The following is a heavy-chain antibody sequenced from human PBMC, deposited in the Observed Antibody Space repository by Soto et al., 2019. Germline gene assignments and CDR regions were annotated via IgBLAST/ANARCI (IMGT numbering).Heavy chain of an antibody. CDR2: IWNDGANK. CDR1: GFTFSSYG. V-gene: IGHV3-33*01. CDR3: ARVLPKHWYFDL. Sequence: GGSLRLSCAASGFTFSSYGMHWVRQAPGKGLEWVAVIWNDGANKYYADSVKGRFTISRDNSRNTLYLQMSSLRAEDTAVYYCARVLPKHWYFDLWGRGTLVTVSS. J-gene: IGHJ2*01.